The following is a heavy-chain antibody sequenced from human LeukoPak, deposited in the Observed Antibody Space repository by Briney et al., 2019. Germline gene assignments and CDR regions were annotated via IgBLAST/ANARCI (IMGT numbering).Heavy chain of an antibody. CDR3: ARFHISTGSFDF. Sequence: SETLSLTCTVSGGSISSYYWSWIRLPPGKGLEWIGYIYNSGSTNYNPSLRSRVTISVDTPKNQFSLKLSSVTAADTAVYYCARFHISTGSFDFWGQGTLDTVSS. J-gene: IGHJ4*02. D-gene: IGHD3-9*01. CDR2: IYNSGST. V-gene: IGHV4-59*01. CDR1: GGSISSYY.